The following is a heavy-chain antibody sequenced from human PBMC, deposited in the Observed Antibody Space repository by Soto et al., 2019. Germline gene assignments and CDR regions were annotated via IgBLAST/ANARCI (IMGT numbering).Heavy chain of an antibody. CDR2: ISAYNGNT. J-gene: IGHJ6*02. Sequence: GASVKVSCKASGYTFTSYGISWVRQAPGQGLEWMGWISAYNGNTNYAQKLQGRVTMTTDTSTSTAYMELRSLRSDDTAVYYCAREGDSSGFYYYYYYGMDVWGQGTTVTVS. D-gene: IGHD3-22*01. V-gene: IGHV1-18*01. CDR3: AREGDSSGFYYYYYYGMDV. CDR1: GYTFTSYG.